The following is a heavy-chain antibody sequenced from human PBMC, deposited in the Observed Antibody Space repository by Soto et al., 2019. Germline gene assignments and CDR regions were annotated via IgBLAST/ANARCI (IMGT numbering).Heavy chain of an antibody. CDR2: IYYSGST. D-gene: IGHD3-16*01. CDR3: ARDTIMGDTVFYYYGMEV. CDR1: VGSISSYY. V-gene: IGHV4-59*01. J-gene: IGHJ6*02. Sequence: PSETLSLTCTVSVGSISSYYWSWIRQAPGRGLEWIGYIYYSGSTNYNPSLKSRVTISVDTSKNQFSLKLSSVTAADTAVYYCARDTIMGDTVFYYYGMEVWCQGTTVTVSS.